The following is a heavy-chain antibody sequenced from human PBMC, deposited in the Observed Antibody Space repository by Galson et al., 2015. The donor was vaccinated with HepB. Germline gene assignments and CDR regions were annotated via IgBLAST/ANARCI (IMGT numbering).Heavy chain of an antibody. CDR2: IWYDGSNK. Sequence: SLRLSCAASGFTFSSYGMHWVRQAPGKGPEWVAVIWYDGSNKYYADSVKGRFTISGDNSKNTLYLQMNSLRAEDTAVYYCARGSRGWIWFGEFLFDYWGQGTLVTVSS. V-gene: IGHV3-33*08. CDR1: GFTFSSYG. D-gene: IGHD3-10*01. CDR3: ARGSRGWIWFGEFLFDY. J-gene: IGHJ4*02.